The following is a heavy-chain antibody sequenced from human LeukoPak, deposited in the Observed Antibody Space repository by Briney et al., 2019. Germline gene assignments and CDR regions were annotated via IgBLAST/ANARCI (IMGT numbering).Heavy chain of an antibody. V-gene: IGHV4-59*01. Sequence: SETLSLTCTVSGGSISSYYWSWIRQPPGKGLEWIGYIYYSGSSNYNPSLKSRVTLSVDTSKNQFSLKLSSVTAADAAVYYCARGASPVPLYWGQRTPVTVSS. CDR1: GGSISSYY. CDR2: IYYSGSS. D-gene: IGHD2-2*01. CDR3: ARGASPVPLY. J-gene: IGHJ4*02.